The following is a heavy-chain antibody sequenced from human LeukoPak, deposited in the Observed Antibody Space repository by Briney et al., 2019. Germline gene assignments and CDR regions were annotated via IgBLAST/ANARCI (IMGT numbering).Heavy chain of an antibody. D-gene: IGHD2-15*01. CDR2: IGAYNGDT. CDR1: GYTFTSFG. V-gene: IGHV1-18*04. CDR3: TGDHCRGDNCPSFDY. J-gene: IGHJ4*02. Sequence: GASVKVSCKSSGYTFTSFGIRWVRQAPGQGLEWMGWIGAYNGDTNYAQKFQGRVTMTTDTSTSTAYMDLRSLRSDDTAVYYCTGDHCRGDNCPSFDYWGQGTLVTVSS.